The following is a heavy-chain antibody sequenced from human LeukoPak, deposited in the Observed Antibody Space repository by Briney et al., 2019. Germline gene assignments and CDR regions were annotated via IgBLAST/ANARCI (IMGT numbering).Heavy chain of an antibody. V-gene: IGHV4-38-2*02. CDR1: GYSISSGYY. D-gene: IGHD3-22*01. CDR2: IYHSGST. Sequence: PSETLSLTCTVSGYSISSGYYWGWIRQPPGKGLEWIGSIYHSGSTYYNPSLKSRVTISVDTSKNQFSLKLSSVTAADTAVYYCARLKYYYDSSGYYPDPHFDYWGQGTLVTVSS. J-gene: IGHJ4*02. CDR3: ARLKYYYDSSGYYPDPHFDY.